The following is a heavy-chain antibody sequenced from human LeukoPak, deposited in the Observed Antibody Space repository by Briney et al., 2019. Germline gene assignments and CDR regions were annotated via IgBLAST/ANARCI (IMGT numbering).Heavy chain of an antibody. CDR2: IYYSGST. J-gene: IGHJ5*02. V-gene: IGHV4-39*01. D-gene: IGHD2-2*01. CDR3: ARHPTDSVVVPAANRGFDP. Sequence: SSETLSLTCTVSGGSISSSSYYWGWIRQPPGKGLEWIGSIYYSGSTYYNPSLKSRVTISVDTSKNQFSLKLSSVTAADAAVYSCARHPTDSVVVPAANRGFDPWGQGTLVTVSS. CDR1: GGSISSSSYY.